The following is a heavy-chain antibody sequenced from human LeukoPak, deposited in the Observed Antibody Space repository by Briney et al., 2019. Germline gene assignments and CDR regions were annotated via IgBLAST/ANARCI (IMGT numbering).Heavy chain of an antibody. CDR2: ILSDGSKE. J-gene: IGHJ4*02. Sequence: GGSLRLSCAASGFTFSSYGMHWVRQAPGKGLEWVAVILSDGSKEFYTDSVKGRFTISRDNSKNTLYLQMNSLRAEDTAVYYCAKDHGLRRWLHTLYYFDYWGQGTLVTVSS. CDR3: AKDHGLRRWLHTLYYFDY. D-gene: IGHD5-24*01. CDR1: GFTFSSYG. V-gene: IGHV3-33*06.